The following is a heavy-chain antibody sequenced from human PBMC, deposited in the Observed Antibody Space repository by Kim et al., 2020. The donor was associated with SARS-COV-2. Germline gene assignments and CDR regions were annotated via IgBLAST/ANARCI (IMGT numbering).Heavy chain of an antibody. V-gene: IGHV3-9*01. CDR1: GFTFDDYA. J-gene: IGHJ6*01. CDR2: ISWHSGSI. D-gene: IGHD6-19*01. CDR3: AKDGAEYSSGWYREYYY. Sequence: GGSLRLSCAASGFTFDDYAMHWVRQAPGKGLEWVSGISWHSGSIGYADSVKGRFTISRDNAKNSLYLQMNSLRAEDTALYYCAKDGAEYSSGWYREYYY.